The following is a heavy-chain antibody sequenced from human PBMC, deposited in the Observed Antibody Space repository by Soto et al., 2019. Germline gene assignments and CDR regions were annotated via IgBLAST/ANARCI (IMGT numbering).Heavy chain of an antibody. CDR2: IKQDGSEK. CDR1: GFTFSSYW. D-gene: IGHD6-19*01. Sequence: GGSLRLSCAASGFTFSSYWMSWVRQAPGKGLEWVANIKQDGSEKYYVDSVKGRFTISRDNAKDSLYLQMNSLRAEDTAVYYCARDGFGIAVAGSYFDYWGQGTLVTVSS. J-gene: IGHJ4*02. V-gene: IGHV3-7*05. CDR3: ARDGFGIAVAGSYFDY.